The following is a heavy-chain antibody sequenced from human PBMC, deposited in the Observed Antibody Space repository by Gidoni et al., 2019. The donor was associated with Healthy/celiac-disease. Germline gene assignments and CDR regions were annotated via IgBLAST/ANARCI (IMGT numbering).Heavy chain of an antibody. V-gene: IGHV3-21*01. CDR3: ARGPGGGSPEPY. Sequence: EVQLVESGGGLVKPGGSLRLSCAASGLTFSSYSMNWVRQAPGKGLGWVSSISSSSIYIYYADSVKGRFTISRDNAKNSLYLQMHSLRAEDTAVYYCARGPGGGSPEPYWGQGTLVTVSS. J-gene: IGHJ4*02. CDR1: GLTFSSYS. CDR2: ISSSSIYI. D-gene: IGHD3-16*01.